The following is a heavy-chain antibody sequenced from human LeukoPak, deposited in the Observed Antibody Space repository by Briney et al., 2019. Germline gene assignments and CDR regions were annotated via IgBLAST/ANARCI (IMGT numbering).Heavy chain of an antibody. D-gene: IGHD3-10*01. V-gene: IGHV3-30-3*01. CDR1: GFTFSSHA. J-gene: IGHJ4*02. CDR2: ISYDGSNK. CDR3: ARVYYGSGSPRHFDY. Sequence: GGSLRLSCAASGFTFSSHATHWVRQAPGKGLEWVAVISYDGSNKYYADSVKGRFTISRDNAKNSLYLQMSGLRAEDTAVYYCARVYYGSGSPRHFDYWGQGTLVTVSS.